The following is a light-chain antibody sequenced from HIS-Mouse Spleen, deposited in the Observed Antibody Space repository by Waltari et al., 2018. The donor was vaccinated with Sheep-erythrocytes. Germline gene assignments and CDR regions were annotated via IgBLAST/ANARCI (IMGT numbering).Light chain of an antibody. CDR1: KLGDKY. CDR2: QDG. CDR3: QAWDSSTVV. V-gene: IGLV3-1*01. J-gene: IGLJ2*01. Sequence: SYELTQPPSVSVSPGQTASITCSGDKLGDKYACWYQRKPGQSPVLVIYQDGKRPSGIPERFSGSNSGNTATLTISGTQAMDEADYYCQAWDSSTVVFGGGTKLTVL.